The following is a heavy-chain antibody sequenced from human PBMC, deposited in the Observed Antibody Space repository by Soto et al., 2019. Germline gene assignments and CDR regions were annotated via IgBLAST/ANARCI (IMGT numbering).Heavy chain of an antibody. CDR3: ARGVFLDDFWSGQVNNWFDP. CDR1: GGSISSGGYY. CDR2: IYYSGST. J-gene: IGHJ5*02. Sequence: QVQLQESGPGLVKPSQTLSLTCTVSGGSISSGGYYWSWIRQHPGKGLEWIGYIYYSGSTYYNPSLKSRVTISLDPSKNQFSLKLSSVTAADTAVYYCARGVFLDDFWSGQVNNWFDPWGQGTLVTVSS. D-gene: IGHD3-3*01. V-gene: IGHV4-31*03.